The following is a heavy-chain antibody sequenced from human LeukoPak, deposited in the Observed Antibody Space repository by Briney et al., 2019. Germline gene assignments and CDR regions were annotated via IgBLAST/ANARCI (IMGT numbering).Heavy chain of an antibody. D-gene: IGHD3-22*01. CDR2: ISYDGSNK. Sequence: PGRSLRLSCAASGFTFSSYAMHWVRQAPGKGLEWVAVISYDGSNKYYADSVKGRFTISRDNSKNTLYLQMNSLRAEDTAVYYGARGSYDSSGYLFDYWGQGTLVTVSS. CDR3: ARGSYDSSGYLFDY. V-gene: IGHV3-30-3*01. CDR1: GFTFSSYA. J-gene: IGHJ4*02.